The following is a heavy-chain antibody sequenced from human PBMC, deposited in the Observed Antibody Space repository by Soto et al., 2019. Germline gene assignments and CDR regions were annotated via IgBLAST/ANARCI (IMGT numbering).Heavy chain of an antibody. CDR1: GFTFSSYG. Sequence: QVQLVESGGGVVQPGRSLRLSYAASGFTFSSYGMHWVRQAPGKGLEWVAVIWYDGSNKYYADSVKGRFTISRDNSKNTLYLQMNSLRAEDTAVYYCARDLSSGCFDYWGQGTLVTVSS. D-gene: IGHD6-19*01. CDR3: ARDLSSGCFDY. V-gene: IGHV3-33*01. CDR2: IWYDGSNK. J-gene: IGHJ4*02.